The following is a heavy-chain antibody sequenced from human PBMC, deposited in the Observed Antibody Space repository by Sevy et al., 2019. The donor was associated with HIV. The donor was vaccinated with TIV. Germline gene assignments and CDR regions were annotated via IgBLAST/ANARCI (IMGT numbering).Heavy chain of an antibody. CDR3: AREIPDYVSGYYSVDAFDV. J-gene: IGHJ3*01. V-gene: IGHV1-69*13. D-gene: IGHD3-22*01. CDR1: GGSFSNFP. CDR2: IISKFGTT. Sequence: ASVKVSCNASGGSFSNFPVSWVRQAPGQGLEWMGMIISKFGTTDYAQKFQGRVTITADESTTTAYMELTSLRSEDTAVYYCAREIPDYVSGYYSVDAFDVWGQGTKVTVSS.